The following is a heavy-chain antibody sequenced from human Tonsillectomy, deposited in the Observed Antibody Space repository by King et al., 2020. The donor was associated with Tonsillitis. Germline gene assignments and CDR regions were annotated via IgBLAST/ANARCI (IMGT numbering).Heavy chain of an antibody. CDR1: GYRFSNYW. CDR2: ISPTDSET. CDR3: ARRGYSYEFDY. J-gene: IGHJ4*02. V-gene: IGHV5-51*01. Sequence: VQLVESVAEVKKPGESLKISCKGSGYRFSNYWIGWVRQMPGKGLEWMGIISPTDSETTYSPSFQGQVTISADKSISTAYLQWSSLKASDTAMYYCARRGYSYEFDYWGQGTLVTVSS. D-gene: IGHD5-18*01.